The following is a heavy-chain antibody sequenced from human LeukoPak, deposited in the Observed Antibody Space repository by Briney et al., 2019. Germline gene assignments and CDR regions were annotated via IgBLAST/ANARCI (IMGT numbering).Heavy chain of an antibody. CDR2: ISGSGGST. V-gene: IGHV3-23*01. D-gene: IGHD3-22*01. CDR1: GFTFSSYA. CDR3: AKRRYYDSSGFPHDLDY. J-gene: IGHJ4*02. Sequence: PGGSLRLSCAASGFTFSSYAVSWVRQAPGKGLEWVSAISGSGGSTYYADSVKGRFTISRDNSKNTLYLQMNSLRAEDTAVYYCAKRRYYDSSGFPHDLDYWGQGTLVTVSS.